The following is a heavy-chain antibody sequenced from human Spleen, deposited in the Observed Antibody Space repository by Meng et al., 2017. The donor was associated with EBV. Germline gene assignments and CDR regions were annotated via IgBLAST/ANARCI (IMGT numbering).Heavy chain of an antibody. J-gene: IGHJ4*02. V-gene: IGHV1-2*06. CDR2: IDPYSGGA. CDR3: AKVDTAYEIGF. CDR1: GYTFIAYY. D-gene: IGHD5-12*01. Sequence: QVHVVQSGAEVKKPVASVKVSCKASGYTFIAYYVHWVRQAPGQGLEWMGRIDPYSGGANYAQKFQGRVTLTRDTSLSTVYMELSSLTYDDTAVYYCAKVDTAYEIGFWGQGTLVTVSS.